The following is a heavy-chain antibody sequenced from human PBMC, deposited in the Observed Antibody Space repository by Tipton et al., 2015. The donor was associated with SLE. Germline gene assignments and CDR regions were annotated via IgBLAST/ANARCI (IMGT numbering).Heavy chain of an antibody. CDR3: AKAGSGTGEVDY. J-gene: IGHJ4*02. CDR1: GFTFSSYG. CDR2: ISYDGSNK. Sequence: SGFTFSSYGMHWVRQAPGKGLEWVAVISYDGSNKYYADSVKGRFTISRDNSKNTLYLQMNSLRAEDTAVYYCAKAGSGTGEVDYWGQGTLVTVSS. V-gene: IGHV3-30*18. D-gene: IGHD7-27*01.